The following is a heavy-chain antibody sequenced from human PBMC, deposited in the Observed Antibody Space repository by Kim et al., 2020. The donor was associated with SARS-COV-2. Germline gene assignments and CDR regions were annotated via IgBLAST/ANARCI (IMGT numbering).Heavy chain of an antibody. D-gene: IGHD2-21*02. CDR2: ISTGGGSI. CDR3: ARQVARDNYFDY. Sequence: GGSLRLSCAASGFTLGDYAMHWVRQAPGKGLEWVSGISTGGGSIGYVGSVRGRFTSSRDDAQNSVFLQMNSLEVEDTALYYCARQVARDNYFDYWGQGTLVTVSS. V-gene: IGHV3-9*01. J-gene: IGHJ4*02. CDR1: GFTLGDYA.